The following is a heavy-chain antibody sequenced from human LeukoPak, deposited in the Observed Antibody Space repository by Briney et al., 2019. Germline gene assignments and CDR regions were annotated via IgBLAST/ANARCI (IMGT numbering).Heavy chain of an antibody. Sequence: ASVKVSCEASGYTFTSYDINWVRQATGQGLEWIGWMNPNSGNTGYAQRFQGRVTMTRNTSISTAYMELSSLRSEDTAVYYCARGRYCSGGSCSNWFDPWGQGTLVTVSS. V-gene: IGHV1-8*01. CDR1: GYTFTSYD. J-gene: IGHJ5*02. CDR3: ARGRYCSGGSCSNWFDP. D-gene: IGHD2-15*01. CDR2: MNPNSGNT.